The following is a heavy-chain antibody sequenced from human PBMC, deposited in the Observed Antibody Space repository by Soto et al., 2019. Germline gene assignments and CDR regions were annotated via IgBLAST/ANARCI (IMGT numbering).Heavy chain of an antibody. V-gene: IGHV1-2*02. CDR2: INTKTGGT. CDR1: GYSFTDYY. Sequence: QVHLVQSGAEVKKPGASVKVSCKASGYSFTDYYMHWVRQAPGQGLEWMGWINTKTGGTNYAQRVPGRVTMTGDTSINTAYMELSRLSSDDTAVYYCARVGPTGWFDTWGQGTGVTVSS. J-gene: IGHJ5*02. CDR3: ARVGPTGWFDT.